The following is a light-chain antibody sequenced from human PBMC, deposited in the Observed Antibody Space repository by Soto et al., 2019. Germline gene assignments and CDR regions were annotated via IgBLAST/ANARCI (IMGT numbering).Light chain of an antibody. CDR1: QSVSSSY. CDR2: GAS. CDR3: QQYGSLIRPF. V-gene: IGKV3-20*01. Sequence: EIVLTQSPGTLSLSPGERATLSCRASQSVSSSYLAWYQQKPGQAPRLLIYGASSRATGIPDRFSGSGSGTDFTLTISRLEPEDFAVYYCQQYGSLIRPFFGGGTKVEIK. J-gene: IGKJ4*01.